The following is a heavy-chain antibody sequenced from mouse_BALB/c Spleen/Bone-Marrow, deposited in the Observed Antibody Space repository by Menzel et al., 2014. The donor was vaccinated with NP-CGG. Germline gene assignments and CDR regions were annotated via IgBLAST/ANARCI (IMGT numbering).Heavy chain of an antibody. CDR3: ARRKYGNYEGAMDF. D-gene: IGHD2-1*01. V-gene: IGHV1S130*01. CDR1: GYTFTSSW. Sequence: QVQLQQSGSVLVRPGASVKLSCKASGYTFTSSWMHWAKQRPGQGLEWIGEIHPNSGNTNYNEKFKGKATLTSDRSSSTAYMELSSLTSEDSAVYYCARRKYGNYEGAMDFWGQGTSVIVSS. CDR2: IHPNSGNT. J-gene: IGHJ4*01.